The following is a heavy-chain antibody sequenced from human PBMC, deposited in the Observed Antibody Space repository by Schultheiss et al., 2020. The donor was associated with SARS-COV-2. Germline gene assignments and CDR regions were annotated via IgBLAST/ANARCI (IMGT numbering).Heavy chain of an antibody. CDR1: GDSVSSNSAA. CDR2: TYYRSKWYN. CDR3: AREEGGWRYFQH. V-gene: IGHV6-1*01. J-gene: IGHJ1*01. D-gene: IGHD6-19*01. Sequence: SETLSLTCAISGDSVSSNSAAWNWIRQSPSRGLEWLGRTYYRSKWYNDYAVSVKSRITINPDTSRKHFSLQVSSVTPEDTAVYYCAREEGGWRYFQHWGQGTLVTVSS.